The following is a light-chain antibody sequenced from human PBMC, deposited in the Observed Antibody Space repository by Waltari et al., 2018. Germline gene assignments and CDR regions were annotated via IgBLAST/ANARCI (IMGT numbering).Light chain of an antibody. J-gene: IGLJ1*01. V-gene: IGLV2-23*02. CDR3: CSYAGSGTYV. CDR1: NSDVGNYNL. Sequence: QSALTQPAPVSGTPGQSITISCTGTNSDVGNYNLVSWYQHHPGEAPKLMIFEVIKRPSGVSNRFSGSKSGNTASLTISGLQAEDEADYYCCSYAGSGTYVFGTGTKVTVL. CDR2: EVI.